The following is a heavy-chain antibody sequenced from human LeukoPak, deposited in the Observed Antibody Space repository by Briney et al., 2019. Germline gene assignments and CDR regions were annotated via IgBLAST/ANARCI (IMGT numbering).Heavy chain of an antibody. Sequence: PGGSLRLSCAASGFTFSRFWMSWVRQAPGKGLEWVASIDQDESTIRYVDSVRGRFTISRDNVKNTLYLQMNSLRAEDTAVYYCAKTPSGSYYGGGGYYFDYWGQGTLVTVSS. J-gene: IGHJ4*02. CDR1: GFTFSRFW. CDR3: AKTPSGSYYGGGGYYFDY. D-gene: IGHD1-26*01. V-gene: IGHV3-7*03. CDR2: IDQDESTI.